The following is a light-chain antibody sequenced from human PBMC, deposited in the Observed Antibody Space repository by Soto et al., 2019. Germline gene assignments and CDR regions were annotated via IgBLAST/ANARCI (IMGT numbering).Light chain of an antibody. J-gene: IGKJ2*01. V-gene: IGKV3-20*01. CDR2: SAS. CDR3: QQYASSPRMYT. Sequence: EIVLSQSPVTLSLSPGERATLSCRASQSVSSTYLSWYQQKPGQAPRLLIYSASSRATGIPVRFSGSGSGTDFTLTIMRLEPEDFAVYSRQQYASSPRMYTFGQGTKLEMK. CDR1: QSVSSTY.